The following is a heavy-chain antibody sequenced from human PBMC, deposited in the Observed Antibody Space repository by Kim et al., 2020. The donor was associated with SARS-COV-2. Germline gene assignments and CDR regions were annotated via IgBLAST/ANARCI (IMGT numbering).Heavy chain of an antibody. CDR2: IYYSGST. J-gene: IGHJ4*02. D-gene: IGHD4-17*01. CDR3: ARVPKPPYGVDVWVAYFDY. V-gene: IGHV4-31*03. Sequence: SETLSLTCTVSGGSISSGGYYWSWIRQHPGKGLEWIGYIYYSGSTYYNPSLKSRVTISVDTSKNQFSLKLSSVTAADTAVYYCARVPKPPYGVDVWVAYFDYWGQGTLVTVSS. CDR1: GGSISSGGYY.